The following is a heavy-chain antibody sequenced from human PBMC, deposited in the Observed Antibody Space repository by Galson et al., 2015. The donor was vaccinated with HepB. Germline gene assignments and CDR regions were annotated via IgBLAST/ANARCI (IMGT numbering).Heavy chain of an antibody. D-gene: IGHD6-19*01. CDR1: GFTFNNYD. V-gene: IGHV3-23*01. CDR3: AKDLMVAGFQFGY. Sequence: SLRLSCAASGFTFNNYDMTWVRQAPGEGLEWVSGITGSGASTYYADSVKGRFTISRDNSKNTVYLQMNSLRVEDTAVYYCAKDLMVAGFQFGYWGQGTLVTVSS. J-gene: IGHJ4*02. CDR2: ITGSGAST.